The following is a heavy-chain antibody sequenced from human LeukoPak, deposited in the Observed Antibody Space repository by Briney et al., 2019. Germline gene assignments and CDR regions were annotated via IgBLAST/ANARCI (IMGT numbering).Heavy chain of an antibody. CDR2: ISGSGGST. Sequence: GGSLRLSCAAPGFTFSSYAMSWVRQAPGKGLEWLSAISGSGGSTYYADSVKGRFTISRDNSKNTLYLQMNSLRAEDTAVYYCAKPHSSSWILFDYWGQGTLVTVSS. J-gene: IGHJ4*02. CDR3: AKPHSSSWILFDY. V-gene: IGHV3-23*01. CDR1: GFTFSSYA. D-gene: IGHD6-13*01.